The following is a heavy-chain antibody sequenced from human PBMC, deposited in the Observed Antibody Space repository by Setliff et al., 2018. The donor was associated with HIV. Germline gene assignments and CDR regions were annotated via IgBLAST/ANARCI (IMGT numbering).Heavy chain of an antibody. CDR3: ARQPLYNDYDWRSYYFDY. CDR1: GYSISSGYH. J-gene: IGHJ4*02. CDR2: IYHSGST. Sequence: PSETLSLTCAVSGYSISSGYHWGWIRQPPGMGLEWIGSIYHSGSTYYNPSLKSRVTISVDTSKNQFSLKLSSVTAADTAVYYCARQPLYNDYDWRSYYFDYWGQGSLVTVS. V-gene: IGHV4-38-2*01. D-gene: IGHD5-12*01.